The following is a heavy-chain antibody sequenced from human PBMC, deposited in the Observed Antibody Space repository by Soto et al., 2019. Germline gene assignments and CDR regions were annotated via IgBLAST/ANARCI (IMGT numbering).Heavy chain of an antibody. V-gene: IGHV4-39*01. J-gene: IGHJ4*02. CDR2: ICSSGST. D-gene: IGHD1-20*01. CDR1: GGSINTCDYY. Sequence: SETLSLTCTVSGGSINTCDYYWGWVRQPPGKGLAWIGSICSSGSTYYNPSLKSRVTISVDTSKNQFSLKLSSVTAADTAVYYCARHGNWNSDYWGQGTLVTVSS. CDR3: ARHGNWNSDY.